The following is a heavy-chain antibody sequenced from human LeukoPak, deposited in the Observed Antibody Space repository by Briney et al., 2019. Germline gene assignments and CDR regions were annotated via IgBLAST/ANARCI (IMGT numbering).Heavy chain of an antibody. D-gene: IGHD3-3*01. CDR1: GLTFTGYY. Sequence: GASVKVSCKASGLTFTGYYMHWVRQAPGQGLEWMGWVNPNNGVTNYAQKFKGRVTMTGDMSINTAYMELSRLKFDDTAVYYCSWSTSSIPDNWGQGTLVTVSS. J-gene: IGHJ4*02. CDR2: VNPNNGVT. CDR3: SWSTSSIPDN. V-gene: IGHV1-2*02.